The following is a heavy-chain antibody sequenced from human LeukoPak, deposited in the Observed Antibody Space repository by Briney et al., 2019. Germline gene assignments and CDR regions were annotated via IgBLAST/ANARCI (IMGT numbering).Heavy chain of an antibody. V-gene: IGHV3-23*01. CDR2: ISGGGSST. CDR1: GFTFSSYA. D-gene: IGHD3-10*01. CDR3: AKMDFGSGSYYILNSPDY. J-gene: IGHJ4*02. Sequence: GGSLRLSCAASGFTFSSYAMSLVRQAPGEGLEWVSGISGGGSSTYYADSVKGRFTISRDNSKNTLYLQVNSLRADDTAVYYCAKMDFGSGSYYILNSPDYWGQGTLVTVSS.